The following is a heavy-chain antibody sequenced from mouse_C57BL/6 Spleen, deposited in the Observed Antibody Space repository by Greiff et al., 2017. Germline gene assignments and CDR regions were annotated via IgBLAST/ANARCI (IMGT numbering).Heavy chain of an antibody. V-gene: IGHV14-1*01. CDR1: GFNITDYY. D-gene: IGHD2-3*01. CDR2: IDPEDGDT. Sequence: EVKLMESGAELVRPGASVKLSCTASGFNITDYYMHWVKQRPEQGLEWIGRIDPEDGDTDYAPKFQGKATMTADTSSNTAYLQLSSLTSEDTAVYYCTTEDGLYFDYWGQGTTLTVSS. CDR3: TTEDGLYFDY. J-gene: IGHJ2*01.